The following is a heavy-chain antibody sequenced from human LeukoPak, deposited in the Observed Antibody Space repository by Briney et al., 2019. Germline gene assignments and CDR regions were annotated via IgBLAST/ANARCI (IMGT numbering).Heavy chain of an antibody. CDR1: GGTFSSYA. J-gene: IGHJ4*02. V-gene: IGHV1-69*06. CDR3: ARVGDGYLDY. CDR2: IIPIFGTA. D-gene: IGHD5-24*01. Sequence: ASVKVSCKASGGTFSSYAISWVRQAPGQGLEWMGGIIPIFGTANYAQKFQGRVTITADKSTSTVYMELSSLRSEDTAVYYCARVGDGYLDYWGQGTLVTVSS.